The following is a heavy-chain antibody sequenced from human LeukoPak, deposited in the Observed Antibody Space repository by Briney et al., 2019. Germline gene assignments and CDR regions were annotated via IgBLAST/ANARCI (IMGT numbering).Heavy chain of an antibody. CDR3: ARDRRAVTGGFDY. V-gene: IGHV3-11*01. Sequence: GGSLRLSCAASGFTFSDYYMSWIRQAPGKGLEWVSYISSSGNSIYYADSVKGRFTISRDNAKSSLYLQMNSLRAEETAVYYCARDRRAVTGGFDYWGQGTLVTVSS. J-gene: IGHJ4*02. CDR1: GFTFSDYY. D-gene: IGHD6-19*01. CDR2: ISSSGNSI.